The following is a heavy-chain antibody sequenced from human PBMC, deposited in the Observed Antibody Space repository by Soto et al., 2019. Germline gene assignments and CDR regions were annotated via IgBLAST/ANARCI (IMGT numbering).Heavy chain of an antibody. J-gene: IGHJ3*02. V-gene: IGHV3-23*01. CDR2: ISGSGGST. CDR1: GFTFSSYA. D-gene: IGHD2-2*01. CDR3: AKDRGIVVVPAPLDAFDI. Sequence: PGGSLRLSCAASGFTFSSYAMSWVRQAPGKGLEWVSAISGSGGSTYYADSVKGRFTISRDNSKNMLYLQMNSLRAEDTAVYYCAKDRGIVVVPAPLDAFDIWGQGTMVTVSS.